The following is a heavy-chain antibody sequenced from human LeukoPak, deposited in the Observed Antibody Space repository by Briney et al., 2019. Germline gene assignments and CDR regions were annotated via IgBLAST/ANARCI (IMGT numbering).Heavy chain of an antibody. J-gene: IGHJ5*02. V-gene: IGHV3-23*01. CDR3: AKAVAVAVNNWFDP. D-gene: IGHD6-19*01. Sequence: LSGRCLRLSCAASGFTFSSYGMSWVSHHPGKGLGWVTSISGGGGSTYYADSVKGRFTISRDNSKSTLYLQMNSLRAEDTAVYYCAKAVAVAVNNWFDPWGQGTLVTVSS. CDR2: ISGGGGST. CDR1: GFTFSSYG.